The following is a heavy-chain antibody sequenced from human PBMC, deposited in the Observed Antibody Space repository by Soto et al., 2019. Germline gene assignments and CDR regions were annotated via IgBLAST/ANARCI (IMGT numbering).Heavy chain of an antibody. CDR1: GYSFTSHW. D-gene: IGHD2-2*01. V-gene: IGHV5-10-1*01. CDR2: LDPSDSYT. J-gene: IGHJ5*02. Sequence: PGESLKISCKGFGYSFTSHWISWVRQMPGKGLEWMGTLDPSDSYTNYSPSFQGHVTISVDKSISTAYLQWSSLKASDTAIYYCARRDCSSTSCQLNWFDPWGQGTQVTVSS. CDR3: ARRDCSSTSCQLNWFDP.